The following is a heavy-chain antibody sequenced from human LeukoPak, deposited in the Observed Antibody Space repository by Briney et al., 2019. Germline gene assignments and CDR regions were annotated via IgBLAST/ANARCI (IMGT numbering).Heavy chain of an antibody. CDR1: GYTFTSYG. D-gene: IGHD2-2*01. Sequence: GASVKVSCKASGYTFTSYGISWVRQAPGQGLEWMGWISAYNGNTNYAQKLQGRVTMTTDTSTSTAYMELRSLRSDDTAVYYCARMGKYQLLSALWYWGQGTLVTVSS. V-gene: IGHV1-18*01. CDR3: ARMGKYQLLSALWY. J-gene: IGHJ4*02. CDR2: ISAYNGNT.